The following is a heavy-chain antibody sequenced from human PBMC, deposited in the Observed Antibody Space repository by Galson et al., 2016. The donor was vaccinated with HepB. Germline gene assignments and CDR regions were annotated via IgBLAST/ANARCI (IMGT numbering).Heavy chain of an antibody. Sequence: SETLSLTCTVSGASISGSTYYWGWIRQPPGKGLEWIASSYVGGSTYYEPSPRSRVTTTFDTSKNHFSLRLSSVTAADTAVYYCATDPDYDHSGQRGLATWGQGTMVTVSS. V-gene: IGHV4-39*02. CDR2: SYVGGST. D-gene: IGHD3-22*01. CDR1: GASISGSTYY. J-gene: IGHJ3*01. CDR3: ATDPDYDHSGQRGLAT.